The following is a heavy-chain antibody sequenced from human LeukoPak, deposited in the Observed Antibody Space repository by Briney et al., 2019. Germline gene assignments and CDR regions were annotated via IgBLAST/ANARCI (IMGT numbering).Heavy chain of an antibody. CDR3: ARDPSVVYDAFDI. CDR1: GGSISSSSYY. J-gene: IGHJ3*02. D-gene: IGHD2-8*02. V-gene: IGHV4-39*02. Sequence: PSETLSLTCTVSGGSISSSSYYWGWTRQPPGKGLEWIGGIYYSGSTYYNPSLKSRVTISVDTSKNQFSLKLSSVTAADTAVYYCARDPSVVYDAFDIWGQGTMVTVSS. CDR2: IYYSGST.